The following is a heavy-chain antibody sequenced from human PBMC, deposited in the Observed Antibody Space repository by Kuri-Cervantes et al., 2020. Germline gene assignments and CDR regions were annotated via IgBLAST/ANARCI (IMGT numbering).Heavy chain of an antibody. CDR3: ATISPMGSNYDGWDYYYGMDV. J-gene: IGHJ6*02. Sequence: ASVKVSCKASGYTFTGYYMHWVRQAPGQGLEWMGWINPNSGGTNYAQKFQGRVTMTRDTSISTAYMELSRLRSDDTAVYYCATISPMGSNYDGWDYYYGMDVWGQGTTVTVSS. CDR1: GYTFTGYY. D-gene: IGHD4-11*01. V-gene: IGHV1-2*02. CDR2: INPNSGGT.